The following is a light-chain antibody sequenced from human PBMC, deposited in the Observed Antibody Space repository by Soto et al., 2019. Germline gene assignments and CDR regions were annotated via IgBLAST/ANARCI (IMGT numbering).Light chain of an antibody. CDR2: EVS. Sequence: QSALTRPASVSGSPGQSITISCTGTSSDVGGYNYVSWYQQHPGKASKLMIYEVSNRPSGVSNRFSGSKSGNTASLTISGLQAEDEADYYCSSYTSSSTRLYVFGTGTKLTVL. CDR3: SSYTSSSTRLYV. V-gene: IGLV2-14*01. CDR1: SSDVGGYNY. J-gene: IGLJ1*01.